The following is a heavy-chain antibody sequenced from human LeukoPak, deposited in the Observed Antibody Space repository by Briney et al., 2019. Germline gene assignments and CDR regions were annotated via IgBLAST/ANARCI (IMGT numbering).Heavy chain of an antibody. CDR3: ARDLVTMVRGVIDPGY. V-gene: IGHV1-3*01. CDR2: INAGNGNT. Sequence: ASVKVSCKASGYTFTSYAMHWVRQAPGQRLEWMGWINAGNGNTKYSQKFQGRVTITRDTSASTAYMELSSLRSEDTAVYYCARDLVTMVRGVIDPGYWGQGTLVTVSS. CDR1: GYTFTSYA. J-gene: IGHJ4*02. D-gene: IGHD3-10*01.